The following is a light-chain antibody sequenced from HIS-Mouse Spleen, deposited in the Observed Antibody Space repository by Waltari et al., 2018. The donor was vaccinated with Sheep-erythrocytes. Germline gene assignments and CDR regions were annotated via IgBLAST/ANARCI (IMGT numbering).Light chain of an antibody. V-gene: IGLV2-23*01. CDR1: SSDVGSYNL. CDR3: CSYAGSSTPWV. J-gene: IGLJ3*02. Sequence: QSALTQPASVSGSPGQSITISCTGTSSDVGSYNLVSWYQQHPGTAPQLMIYEGSKRPSGVSNRFSGSKSGNTASLTISGLQAEDEADYYCCSYAGSSTPWVFGGGTKLTVL. CDR2: EGS.